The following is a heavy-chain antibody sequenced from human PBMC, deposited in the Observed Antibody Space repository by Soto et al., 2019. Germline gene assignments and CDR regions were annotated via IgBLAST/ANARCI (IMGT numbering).Heavy chain of an antibody. CDR3: AVGSSGFYYIY. Sequence: SETLSLTCTVSGGSITSSSYYWGWIRQPPGKGLEWIGSIYYSGSTYHNPPLKSRVTISKDTSKNQFSLKLSSVTAADTAVFYCAVGSSGFYYIYWGQGIQVTVSS. CDR2: IYYSGST. D-gene: IGHD1-26*01. CDR1: GGSITSSSYY. V-gene: IGHV4-39*01. J-gene: IGHJ4*02.